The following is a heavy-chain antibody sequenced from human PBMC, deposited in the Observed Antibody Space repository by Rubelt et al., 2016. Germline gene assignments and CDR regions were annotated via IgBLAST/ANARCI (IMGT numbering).Heavy chain of an antibody. Sequence: QVQLVQSGAEVKKPGASVKVSCKASGYTFTSHYMHWVRQAPGQGLEWMGRINPNSGGTNYAQKCTGRGTRTRDTSITTAYMELSRLRSDDTAVYYCARDRDGFDYWGQGTLVTVSS. V-gene: IGHV1-2*06. J-gene: IGHJ4*02. CDR3: ARDRDGFDY. CDR1: GYTFTSHY. CDR2: INPNSGGT. D-gene: IGHD5-24*01.